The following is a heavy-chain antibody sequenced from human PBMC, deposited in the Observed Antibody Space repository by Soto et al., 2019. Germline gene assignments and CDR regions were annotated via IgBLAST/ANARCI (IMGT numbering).Heavy chain of an antibody. CDR1: GFTFSSYG. V-gene: IGHV3-33*01. Sequence: GGSLRLSCAASGFTFSSYGMHWVRQAPGKGLEWVAVKWYDGRNTYYADSVKGRFTISRDNSKNTLYLQMNSLRAEDTAVYYCARTAYYYDSSGYYFDCWGQGTLVTVSS. CDR2: KWYDGRNT. J-gene: IGHJ4*02. D-gene: IGHD3-22*01. CDR3: ARTAYYYDSSGYYFDC.